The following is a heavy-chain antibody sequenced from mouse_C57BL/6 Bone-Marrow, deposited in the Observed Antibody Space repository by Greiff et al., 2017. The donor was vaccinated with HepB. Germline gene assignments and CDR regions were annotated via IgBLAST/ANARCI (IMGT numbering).Heavy chain of an antibody. J-gene: IGHJ1*03. CDR3: ARTFYYGIFYWYFDV. CDR1: GFTFSSYG. Sequence: EVKLMESGGDLVKPGGSLKLSCAASGFTFSSYGMSWVRQTPDKRLEWVATISSGGSYTYYPDGVKGRFTISRDNAKNTLYLQMSSLKSEDTAMYYCARTFYYGIFYWYFDVWGTGTTVTVSS. CDR2: ISSGGSYT. V-gene: IGHV5-6*01. D-gene: IGHD1-1*01.